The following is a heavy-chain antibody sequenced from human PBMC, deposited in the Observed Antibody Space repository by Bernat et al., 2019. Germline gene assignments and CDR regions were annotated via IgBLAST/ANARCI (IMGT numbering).Heavy chain of an antibody. CDR3: ARYYDYVWGSYREKYYFDY. J-gene: IGHJ4*02. D-gene: IGHD3-16*02. Sequence: QVQLQQWGAGLLKPSETLSLTCTVSGGSISSGDYYWSWIRQPPGKGLEWIGYIYYSGSTYYNPSLKSRVTISVDTSKNQFSLKLSSVTAADTAVYYCARYYDYVWGSYREKYYFDYWGQGTLVTVSS. CDR1: GGSISSGDYY. CDR2: IYYSGST. V-gene: IGHV4-30-4*01.